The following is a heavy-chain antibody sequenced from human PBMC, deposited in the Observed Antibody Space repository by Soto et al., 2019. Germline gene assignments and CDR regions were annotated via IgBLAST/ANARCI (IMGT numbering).Heavy chain of an antibody. CDR1: GFTFSSYS. Sequence: GGSLRLSCAASGFTFSSYSMNWVRQAPGKGLEWVSSISSSSSYIYYADSVKGRFTISRDNAKNSLYLQMNSLRAEDTAVYYCARDPHYIAVWASGMDVWGQGTTVTVSS. J-gene: IGHJ6*02. V-gene: IGHV3-21*01. D-gene: IGHD6-19*01. CDR2: ISSSSSYI. CDR3: ARDPHYIAVWASGMDV.